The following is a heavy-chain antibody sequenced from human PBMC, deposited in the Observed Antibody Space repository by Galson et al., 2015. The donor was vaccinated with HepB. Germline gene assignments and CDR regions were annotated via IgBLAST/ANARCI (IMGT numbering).Heavy chain of an antibody. V-gene: IGHV3-7*03. CDR3: ASRGSYNDY. J-gene: IGHJ4*02. CDR2: IKEDGSEE. D-gene: IGHD1-26*01. Sequence: SLRLSCAASGFTFSRYWMTWVRQSPGKGLEWVANIKEDGSEEYYVDSVKGRFTISRDNADNSLFLQMNSLRAEDTAVYYCASRGSYNDYWGQGTLVTVSS. CDR1: GFTFSRYW.